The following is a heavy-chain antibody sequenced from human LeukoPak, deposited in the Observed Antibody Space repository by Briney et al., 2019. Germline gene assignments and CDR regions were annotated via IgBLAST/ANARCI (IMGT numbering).Heavy chain of an antibody. CDR2: INSDGSST. J-gene: IGHJ4*02. CDR1: GFTFSSYW. CDR3: ARGSRADYFDY. Sequence: GGSLRLSCAASGFTFSSYWMHWVRQAPGKGLVWVSRINSDGSSTSYADSVKGRFTISRDNAKNTLYLQMNSLGAEDTAVYYCARGSRADYFDYWGQGTLVTVSS. V-gene: IGHV3-74*01.